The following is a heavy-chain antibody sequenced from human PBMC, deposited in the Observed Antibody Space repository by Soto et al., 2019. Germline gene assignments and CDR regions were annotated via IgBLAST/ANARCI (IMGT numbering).Heavy chain of an antibody. CDR1: GYTFTSYA. Sequence: ASVEVSCKASGYTFTSYAMHWVRQAPGQRLEWMGWINAGNGNTKYSQKFQGRVTITRDTSASTAYMELSSLRSEDTAVYYCARDFIAVAGGRDYWGQGTLVTVSS. D-gene: IGHD6-19*01. CDR3: ARDFIAVAGGRDY. CDR2: INAGNGNT. J-gene: IGHJ4*02. V-gene: IGHV1-3*01.